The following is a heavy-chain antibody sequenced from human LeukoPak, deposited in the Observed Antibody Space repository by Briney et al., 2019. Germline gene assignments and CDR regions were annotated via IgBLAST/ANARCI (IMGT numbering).Heavy chain of an antibody. Sequence: SETLSLTCTVSGGSISSSSFYWGWIRQPPGKGLEWIGSIYSSGSTYQNPSLKSRVTIPVDKSKNQFSLKLSSVTAADTAVYYCARHKSRLTIFWDDAFDIWGQGTMVTVSS. V-gene: IGHV4-39*01. CDR3: ARHKSRLTIFWDDAFDI. D-gene: IGHD3-3*01. CDR2: IYSSGST. J-gene: IGHJ3*02. CDR1: GGSISSSSFY.